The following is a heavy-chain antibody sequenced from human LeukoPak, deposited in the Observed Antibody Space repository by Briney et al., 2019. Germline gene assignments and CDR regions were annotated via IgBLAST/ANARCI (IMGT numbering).Heavy chain of an antibody. V-gene: IGHV1-69*13. D-gene: IGHD5-24*01. Sequence: ASVKVSCKASGYTFTSYGISWVRQAPGQGLEWMGGIIPIFGTANYAQKFQGRVTITADESTSTAYMELSSLRSEDTAVYYCAGEDGYNHNPFDYWGQGTLVTVSS. J-gene: IGHJ4*02. CDR3: AGEDGYNHNPFDY. CDR2: IIPIFGTA. CDR1: GYTFTSYG.